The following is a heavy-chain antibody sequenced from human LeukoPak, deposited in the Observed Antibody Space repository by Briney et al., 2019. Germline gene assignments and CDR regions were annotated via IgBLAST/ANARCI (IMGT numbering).Heavy chain of an antibody. CDR1: GLTFSSYN. D-gene: IGHD6-25*01. Sequence: PGGSLRLSCAASGLTFSSYNMNWVRQAPGKGLEWVSVIYSGGNIYYADSVKGRFTISRDNSKNTVYLQMNSLRAEDTAVYYCARDKPAAAAYYYGMDVWGQGTTVTVSS. CDR3: ARDKPAAAAYYYGMDV. V-gene: IGHV3-53*01. CDR2: IYSGGNI. J-gene: IGHJ6*02.